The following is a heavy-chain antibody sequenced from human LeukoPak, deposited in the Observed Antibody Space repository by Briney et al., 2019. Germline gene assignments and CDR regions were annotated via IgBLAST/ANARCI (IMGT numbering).Heavy chain of an antibody. CDR3: ARGDYYDSSGYYFPDAFDI. Sequence: GGSLRLSCAASGFTFSSYGMHWVRQAPGKGLEWVAVIWYDGSNKYYVDSVQGRFTISRDNSKNTLYPQMSSLRAEDTAVYYCARGDYYDSSGYYFPDAFDIWGQGTMVTVSS. V-gene: IGHV3-33*01. D-gene: IGHD3-22*01. CDR2: IWYDGSNK. J-gene: IGHJ3*02. CDR1: GFTFSSYG.